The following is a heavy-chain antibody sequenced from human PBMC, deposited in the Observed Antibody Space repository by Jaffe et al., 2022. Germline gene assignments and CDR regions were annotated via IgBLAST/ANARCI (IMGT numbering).Heavy chain of an antibody. CDR2: INAGNGII. CDR3: ARDYTGDQGAYFDY. Sequence: QVQLVQSGAEVKKPGASVRVSCKASGYTFTNYAVHWVRQAPGQRLEWMGWINAGNGIIKYSQKFQGRVTITRDTSATTAFMELSSLRSEDTAVYYCARDYTGDQGAYFDYWGQGTLVTVSS. D-gene: IGHD7-27*01. V-gene: IGHV1-3*01. CDR1: GYTFTNYA. J-gene: IGHJ4*02.